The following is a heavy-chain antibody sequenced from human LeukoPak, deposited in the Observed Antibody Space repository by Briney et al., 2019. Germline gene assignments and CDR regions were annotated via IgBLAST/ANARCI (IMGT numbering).Heavy chain of an antibody. D-gene: IGHD1-1*01. CDR1: GFTFCDYA. CDR2: IRNKAYGETT. V-gene: IGHV3-49*04. J-gene: IGHJ4*02. Sequence: PGGSLRLSCLVSGFTFCDYAVDWVRQAPGKGLEWVGFIRNKAYGETTEYAASVNGRFTISRDDSKSIAYLQMNSLKTDDAADYFCYRQRLVRLTYFDYWGQGTLVTVSS. CDR3: YRQRLVRLTYFDY.